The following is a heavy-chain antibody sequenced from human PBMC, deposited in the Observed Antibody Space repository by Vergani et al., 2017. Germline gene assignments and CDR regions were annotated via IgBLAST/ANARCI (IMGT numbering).Heavy chain of an antibody. CDR3: ARGRPKVVSSSGYDAFDI. Sequence: QVQLVQSGAEVKKPGSSVKVSCKASGGPFSSSAISWVRKPPGQGVEGMGGIIPIFGTANYAQKFQGRVTITADESTSTAYMELSSLRSEDTALYYCARGRPKVVSSSGYDAFDIWGQGTMVTVSS. CDR1: GGPFSSSA. J-gene: IGHJ3*02. CDR2: IIPIFGTA. D-gene: IGHD6-13*01. V-gene: IGHV1-69*12.